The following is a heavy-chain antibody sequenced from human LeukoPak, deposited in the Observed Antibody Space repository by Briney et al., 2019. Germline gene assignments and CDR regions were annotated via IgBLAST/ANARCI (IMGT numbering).Heavy chain of an antibody. CDR1: GFTFDNYA. D-gene: IGHD2-15*01. CDR2: ISADGRSA. CDR3: AKDSGWQLLRAEYFQH. J-gene: IGHJ1*01. V-gene: IGHV3-43*02. Sequence: GGSLRLSCAASGFTFDNYAIHWVRQAPGKGLEWVSLISADGRSAYYADSVKGRFTISRDNSKNSLYLQMRSLRTEDTALYYCAKDSGWQLLRAEYFQHWGQGTLVTVSS.